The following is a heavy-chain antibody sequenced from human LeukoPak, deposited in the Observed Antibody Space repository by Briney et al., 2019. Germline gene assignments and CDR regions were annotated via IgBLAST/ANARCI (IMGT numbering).Heavy chain of an antibody. Sequence: GGSLRLSCSVSGFTSSTYVTHWVRQAPGKGLEYVSAISSNGDNTYYADSVKGRFTISRDNSKNTLYLQMSSLRADDTAVYYCVRGTGYWGQGTLVTVSS. CDR3: VRGTGY. CDR2: ISSNGDNT. CDR1: GFTSSTYV. J-gene: IGHJ4*02. V-gene: IGHV3-64D*06.